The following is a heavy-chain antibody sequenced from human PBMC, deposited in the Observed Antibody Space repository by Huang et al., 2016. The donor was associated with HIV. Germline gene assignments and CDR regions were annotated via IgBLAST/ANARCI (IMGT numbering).Heavy chain of an antibody. CDR3: AREAIVGATGAFDI. V-gene: IGHV3-30-3*01. CDR2: ISYDGSNK. Sequence: QVQLVESGGGVVQPGRSLRLSCAASGFTFSSYAMHWVRPAPGKGLEWVEVISYDGSNKYYADSVKGRFTISRDNSKNTLYLQMNSLRAEDTAVYYCAREAIVGATGAFDIWGQGTMVTVSS. J-gene: IGHJ3*02. D-gene: IGHD1-26*01. CDR1: GFTFSSYA.